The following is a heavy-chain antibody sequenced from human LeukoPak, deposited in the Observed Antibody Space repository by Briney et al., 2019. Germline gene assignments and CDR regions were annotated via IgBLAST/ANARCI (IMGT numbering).Heavy chain of an antibody. CDR3: AKGYYGSGKFFAP. V-gene: IGHV3-23*01. Sequence: GGSLRLSCAASGFTFSGYTMSWVRQAPGKGLEWVSSISGSGGSTYYADSVKGRFTVSRDNSKNTLYVQMNTLSAEDTAVYYCAKGYYGSGKFFAPWGQGTLVTVCS. CDR2: ISGSGGST. CDR1: GFTFSGYT. D-gene: IGHD3-10*01. J-gene: IGHJ5*02.